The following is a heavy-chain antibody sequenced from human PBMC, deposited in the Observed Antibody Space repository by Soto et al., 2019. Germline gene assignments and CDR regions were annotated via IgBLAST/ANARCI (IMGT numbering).Heavy chain of an antibody. CDR2: ISGSGGST. CDR1: GFTFSSYA. Sequence: EVQLLESGGGLVQPGGSLRLSCAASGFTFSSYAMSWVRQAPGKGLEWVSAISGSGGSTYYADSVKGRFTISRDNSKNTLYLQMNSLRAEDTDVYYCAKGGLDVVVPAAMWDYFDYWGQGTLVTVSS. J-gene: IGHJ4*02. V-gene: IGHV3-23*01. D-gene: IGHD2-2*01. CDR3: AKGGLDVVVPAAMWDYFDY.